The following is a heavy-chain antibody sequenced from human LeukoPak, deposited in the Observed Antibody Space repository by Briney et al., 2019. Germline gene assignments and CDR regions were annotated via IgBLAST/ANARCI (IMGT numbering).Heavy chain of an antibody. V-gene: IGHV3-23*01. D-gene: IGHD6-13*01. CDR2: ISGSSGST. CDR3: AKDLRIAAAQATDY. Sequence: GGSLRLSCAASGFTFSSYAMSWVRQAPGKGLEWVSAISGSSGSTYYADSVKGRFTISRDNSKNTLYLQMNSLRAEDTAVYYCAKDLRIAAAQATDYWGQGTLVTVSS. CDR1: GFTFSSYA. J-gene: IGHJ4*02.